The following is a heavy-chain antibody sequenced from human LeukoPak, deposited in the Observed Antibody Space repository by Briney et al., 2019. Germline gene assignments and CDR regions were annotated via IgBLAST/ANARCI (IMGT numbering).Heavy chain of an antibody. CDR1: GYSISSGYY. CDR2: IYHSGST. CDR3: AGSDYSIP. V-gene: IGHV4-38-2*01. Sequence: PSETLSLTCAVSGYSISSGYYWGWIRQPPGKGLEWIGSIYHSGSTYYNPSLKSRVTISVDTSKNQFSLKLSPVTAADTAVYYCAGSDYSIPWGQGTLVTVSS. J-gene: IGHJ4*02. D-gene: IGHD4-11*01.